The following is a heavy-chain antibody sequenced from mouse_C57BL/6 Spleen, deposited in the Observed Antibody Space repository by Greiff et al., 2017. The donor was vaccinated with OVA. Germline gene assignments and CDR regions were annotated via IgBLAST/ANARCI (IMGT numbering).Heavy chain of an antibody. V-gene: IGHV1-5*01. J-gene: IGHJ2*01. CDR2: IYPGNSDT. Sequence: EVQLQQSGTVLARPGASVKMSCKTSGYTFTSYWMHWVKQRPGQGLEWIGAIYPGNSDTSYNQKFKGKAKLTAVTSASTAYMELSSLTNEDSAVYYCTRYEVVATKNYFDYWGQGTTLTVSS. CDR1: GYTFTSYW. CDR3: TRYEVVATKNYFDY. D-gene: IGHD1-1*01.